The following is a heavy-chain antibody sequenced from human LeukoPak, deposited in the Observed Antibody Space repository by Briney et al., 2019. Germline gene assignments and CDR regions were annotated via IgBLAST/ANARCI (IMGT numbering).Heavy chain of an antibody. J-gene: IGHJ4*02. V-gene: IGHV4-31*03. CDR3: ARAISGDSFVFDY. CDR1: GGSISSGGYY. Sequence: PSETLPLTCTVSGGSISSGGYYWNWIRQHPGKGLEWIGYIYYSGSTYYNPSLKSRVSLSVDTSKNQFSLKLSSVTAADTAVYYCARAISGDSFVFDYWGQGTLVTVSS. CDR2: IYYSGST. D-gene: IGHD4-17*01.